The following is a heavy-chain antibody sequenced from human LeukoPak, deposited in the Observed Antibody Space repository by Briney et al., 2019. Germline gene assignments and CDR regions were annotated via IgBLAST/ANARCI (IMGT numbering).Heavy chain of an antibody. CDR1: GYTFTGYY. D-gene: IGHD4-17*01. V-gene: IGHV1-2*02. CDR3: ARLGKGDYGDFLDRYAFDI. Sequence: ASVKVSCKASGYTFTGYYMHWVRQAPGQGLEWMGWINPNSGGTNYAQKFQGRLTMTRDTSISTAYMELSRLRSDDTAVYYCARLGKGDYGDFLDRYAFDIWGQGTMVTVSS. J-gene: IGHJ3*02. CDR2: INPNSGGT.